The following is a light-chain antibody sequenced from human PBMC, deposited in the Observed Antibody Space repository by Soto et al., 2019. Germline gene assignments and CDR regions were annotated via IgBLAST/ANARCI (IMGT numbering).Light chain of an antibody. CDR1: QDISNY. CDR2: DAS. J-gene: IGKJ2*01. Sequence: DIQMTQSPSSLSASVGDRVTITCQASQDISNYLNWYQQKPGKAPKLLIYDASNLETGVPSRFSGSGSGTDFTFPISSLQPEDIATYYCQQYDNLPPYTFGQGTKLKIK. CDR3: QQYDNLPPYT. V-gene: IGKV1-33*01.